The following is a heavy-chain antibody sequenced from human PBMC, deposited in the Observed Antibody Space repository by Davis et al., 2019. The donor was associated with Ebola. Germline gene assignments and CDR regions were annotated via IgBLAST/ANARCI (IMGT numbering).Heavy chain of an antibody. CDR3: AKGGGNVDY. J-gene: IGHJ4*02. D-gene: IGHD4-23*01. CDR2: ISGSGGST. V-gene: IGHV3-23*01. Sequence: PSETLSLTCAVSGGSISSGGYSWSWVRQAPGKGLEWVSAISGSGGSTYYADSVKGRFTISRDNSKNTLYLQMNSLRAEDTAVYYCAKGGGNVDYWGQGTLVTVSS. CDR1: GGSISSGGYS.